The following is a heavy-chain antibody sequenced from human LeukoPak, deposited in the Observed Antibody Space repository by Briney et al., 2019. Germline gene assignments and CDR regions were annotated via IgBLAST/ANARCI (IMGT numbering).Heavy chain of an antibody. CDR1: GFTFSNYA. CDR2: ITDSGSTT. Sequence: PGGSLRLSCEASGFTFSNYAMSWVRQAPGKGLEWVSCITDSGSTTSYADSVKGRFTVSRDKSKNTLFLQMNSLRAEDTAIYYCARDRAGSTGWAPPPWYFDLWGRGTLVTVSS. J-gene: IGHJ2*01. V-gene: IGHV3-23*01. CDR3: ARDRAGSTGWAPPPWYFDL. D-gene: IGHD6-19*01.